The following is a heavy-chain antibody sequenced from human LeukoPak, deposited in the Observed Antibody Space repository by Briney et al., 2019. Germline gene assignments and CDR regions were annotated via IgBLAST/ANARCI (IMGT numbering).Heavy chain of an antibody. CDR1: GYTFTGYY. J-gene: IGHJ6*03. D-gene: IGHD3-22*01. CDR3: ARDRGYDSSGYYLGYYYYYMDV. Sequence: ASVKVSCKXSGYTFTGYYMHWVRQAPGQGLEWMGWINPNSGGTNYSQKFQGRVTMTRDTSISTAYMELSRLRSDDTAVYYCARDRGYDSSGYYLGYYYYYMDVWGKGTTVTVSS. V-gene: IGHV1-2*02. CDR2: INPNSGGT.